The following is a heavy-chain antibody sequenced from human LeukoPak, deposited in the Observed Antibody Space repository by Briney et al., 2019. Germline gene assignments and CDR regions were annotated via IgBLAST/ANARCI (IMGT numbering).Heavy chain of an antibody. V-gene: IGHV3-48*03. CDR1: GFTFSSYE. Sequence: GGSLRLSCAASGFTFSSYEMNWVRQAPGKGLEWVSYISSSGSTIYYADSVKGRFTISRNNDKNSLYLQMNSLRAEDTAVYYCARGRRLSDGYYYGMDVWGQGTTVTVSS. D-gene: IGHD3-16*02. CDR2: ISSSGSTI. CDR3: ARGRRLSDGYYYGMDV. J-gene: IGHJ6*02.